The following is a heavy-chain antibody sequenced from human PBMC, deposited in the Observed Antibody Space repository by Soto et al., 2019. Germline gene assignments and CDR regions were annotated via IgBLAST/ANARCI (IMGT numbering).Heavy chain of an antibody. CDR3: ARAPPAPYYYDSSGYWHNYYYYYGVDV. D-gene: IGHD3-22*01. J-gene: IGHJ6*02. Sequence: GESLKISCAASGFTFSSYWMHWVRQAPGKGLVWVSRINSDGSSTSYADSVKGRFTISRDNAKNTLYLQMNSLRAEDTAVYYCARAPPAPYYYDSSGYWHNYYYYYGVDVWGQGTTVTVSS. V-gene: IGHV3-74*01. CDR1: GFTFSSYW. CDR2: INSDGSST.